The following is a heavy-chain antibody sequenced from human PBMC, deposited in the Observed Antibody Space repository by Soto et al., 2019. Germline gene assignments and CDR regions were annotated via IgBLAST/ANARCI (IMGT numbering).Heavy chain of an antibody. D-gene: IGHD1-20*01. Sequence: GGSLRLSCAASGFTFSSYAMSWVRQAPGKGLEWVSAISGSGGSTYYADSVKGRFTISRDNSKNTLYLQMNSLRAEDTAVYYCAKDESLSRDYNWNHFLPAAFDIWGQGTMVTVSS. CDR3: AKDESLSRDYNWNHFLPAAFDI. J-gene: IGHJ3*02. CDR2: ISGSGGST. CDR1: GFTFSSYA. V-gene: IGHV3-23*01.